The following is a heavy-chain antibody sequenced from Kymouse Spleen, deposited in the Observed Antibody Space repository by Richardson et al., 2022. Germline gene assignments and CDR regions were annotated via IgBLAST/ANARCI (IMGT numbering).Heavy chain of an antibody. CDR1: GGTFSSYA. CDR2: IIPIFGTA. CDR3: ARFDGSGSPPYYYYGMDV. J-gene: IGHJ6*02. D-gene: IGHD3-10*01. V-gene: IGHV1-69*05. Sequence: QVQLVQSGAEVKKPGSSVKVSCKASGGTFSSYAISWVRQAPGQGLEWMGGIIPIFGTANYAQKFQGRVTITTDESTSTAYMELSSLRSEDTAVYYCARFDGSGSPPYYYYGMDVWGQGTTVTVSS.